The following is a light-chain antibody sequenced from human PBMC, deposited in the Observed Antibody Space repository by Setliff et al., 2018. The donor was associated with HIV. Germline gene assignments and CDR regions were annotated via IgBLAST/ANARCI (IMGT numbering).Light chain of an antibody. CDR1: SSNIGSNT. CDR2: SNN. Sequence: QSVLAQPPSASATPGQRVTISCSGSSSNIGSNTVNWYQQVPGTAPKLLIYSNNQRPSGAPDRFSGSKSGTSASLAISGLQSEDEADYYCAAWDDGLTACYVFGTGTKVTVL. CDR3: AAWDDGLTACYV. J-gene: IGLJ1*01. V-gene: IGLV1-44*01.